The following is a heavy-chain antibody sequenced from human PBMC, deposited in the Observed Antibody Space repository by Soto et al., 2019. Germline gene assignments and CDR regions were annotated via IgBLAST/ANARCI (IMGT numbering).Heavy chain of an antibody. V-gene: IGHV3-23*01. J-gene: IGHJ4*02. Sequence: SLRLSCAASGFTFSSYAMSWVRQAPGKGLEWVSAISGSGGSTYYADSVKGRFTISRDNSKNTLYLQMNSLRAEDTAVYYCAKVSYSSSWYDPFDYWGQGTLVTVSS. CDR1: GFTFSSYA. CDR2: ISGSGGST. CDR3: AKVSYSSSWYDPFDY. D-gene: IGHD6-13*01.